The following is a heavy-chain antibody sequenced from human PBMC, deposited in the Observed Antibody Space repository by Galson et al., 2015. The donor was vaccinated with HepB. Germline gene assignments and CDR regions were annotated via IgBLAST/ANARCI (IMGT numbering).Heavy chain of an antibody. J-gene: IGHJ4*02. D-gene: IGHD4-17*01. V-gene: IGHV3-21*01. CDR1: GFTFSSYS. Sequence: LRLSCAASGFTFSSYSMNWVRQAPGKGLEWVSSISSSSSYIYYADSVKGRFTISRDNAKNSLYLQMNSLRAEDTAVYYCARKLAHYGDHAGFDYWGQGTLVTVSS. CDR2: ISSSSSYI. CDR3: ARKLAHYGDHAGFDY.